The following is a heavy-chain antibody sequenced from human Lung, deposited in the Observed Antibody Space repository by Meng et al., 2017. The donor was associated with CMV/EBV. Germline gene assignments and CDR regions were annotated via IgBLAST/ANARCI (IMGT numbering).Heavy chain of an antibody. J-gene: IGHJ6*02. V-gene: IGHV4-59*01. Sequence: SETLSLTCTVSGGSISTYYWNWLRQLPGKGLEWIGYISNSGSTDYNPSLKSRVTISVDTSKNQFSLKLTSVTAADTAVYYCARFDMDVEGYYGMDVWGQGTXVTVYS. CDR3: ARFDMDVEGYYGMDV. D-gene: IGHD2-15*01. CDR2: ISNSGST. CDR1: GGSISTYY.